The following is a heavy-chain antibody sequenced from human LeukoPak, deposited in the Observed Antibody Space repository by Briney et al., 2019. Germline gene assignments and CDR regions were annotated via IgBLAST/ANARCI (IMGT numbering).Heavy chain of an antibody. Sequence: GGSLRLSCAASQLTFSNYDMSWVRQAPGRGLEWVSVVNSGSSITSYADSVKGRFTISRDNSENTVYLQMNSLRAEDTAVYYCAKRGSGRYFDYWGQGTLVTVSS. J-gene: IGHJ4*02. CDR2: VNSGSSIT. CDR1: QLTFSNYD. D-gene: IGHD5-12*01. CDR3: AKRGSGRYFDY. V-gene: IGHV3-23*03.